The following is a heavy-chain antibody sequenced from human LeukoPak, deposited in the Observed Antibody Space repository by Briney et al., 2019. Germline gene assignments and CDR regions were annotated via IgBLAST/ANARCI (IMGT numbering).Heavy chain of an antibody. J-gene: IGHJ4*02. CDR3: ASLYGGNLDTDY. CDR1: GFSFSDYT. Sequence: PGGSLRLSCAASGFSFSDYTMSWVRQAPGKGLEWVSSISSTSTYIYYADSVKGRFTISRDNAKNSLFLQMNSLRAEDTAVYYCASLYGGNLDTDYWGQGTLVTVSS. V-gene: IGHV3-21*01. D-gene: IGHD4-23*01. CDR2: ISSTSTYI.